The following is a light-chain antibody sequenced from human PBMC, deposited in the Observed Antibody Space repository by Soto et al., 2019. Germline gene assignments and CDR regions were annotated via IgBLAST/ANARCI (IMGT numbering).Light chain of an antibody. V-gene: IGKV1-39*01. J-gene: IGKJ4*01. CDR3: QQANSFPLT. Sequence: DVQITQSPSSLSASVGDRVTITCRASQSISSYLNWYQQKPGKAPKVLIYAASGLQSGVPSRFSGSGSGTDFTLTISSLQPEDFATYYCQQANSFPLTFGGGTKVDI. CDR1: QSISSY. CDR2: AAS.